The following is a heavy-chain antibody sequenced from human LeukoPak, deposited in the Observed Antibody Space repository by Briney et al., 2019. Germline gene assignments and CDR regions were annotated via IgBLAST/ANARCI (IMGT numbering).Heavy chain of an antibody. Sequence: SETLSLTCTVSGGSIRSYYWSWIRQPPGKGLEWIGYIYYSGSTNYNPSLKSRVTISVDTSKNQFSLKLSSVTAADTAVYYCARVLSYDILTGRRGYYYMDVWGKGTTVTVSS. V-gene: IGHV4-59*01. D-gene: IGHD3-9*01. CDR3: ARVLSYDILTGRRGYYYMDV. J-gene: IGHJ6*03. CDR1: GGSIRSYY. CDR2: IYYSGST.